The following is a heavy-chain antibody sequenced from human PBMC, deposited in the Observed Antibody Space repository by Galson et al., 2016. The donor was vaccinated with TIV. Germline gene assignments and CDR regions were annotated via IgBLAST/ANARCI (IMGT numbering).Heavy chain of an antibody. CDR2: VNPGGSTI. D-gene: IGHD4-17*01. CDR1: GYSFTRYW. CDR3: ARQYDFGDYRGDAFDI. J-gene: IGHJ3*02. V-gene: IGHV5-51*01. Sequence: QSGAEVKKSGESLRISCKASGYSFTRYWIGWVRQMPGKGLEWVGVVNPGGSTIRYSPSFQGQVTISSDKSISTAYLQWISLRASDTATYYCARQYDFGDYRGDAFDIWGQGTVVIVSS.